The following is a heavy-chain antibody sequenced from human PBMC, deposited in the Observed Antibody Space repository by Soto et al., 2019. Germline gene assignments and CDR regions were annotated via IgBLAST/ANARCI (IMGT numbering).Heavy chain of an antibody. CDR3: ARHGDIATRRSANDY. Sequence: GESLKISCKGSGYSFTTYWISGVRQMPGKGLEWMGRIDPSDSYTNYSPSFRGHVIISIDKSVSTAYLQWSSLKASDTAMYYCARHGDIATRRSANDYWGQGALVTVSS. D-gene: IGHD6-6*01. CDR1: GYSFTTYW. J-gene: IGHJ4*02. CDR2: IDPSDSYT. V-gene: IGHV5-10-1*01.